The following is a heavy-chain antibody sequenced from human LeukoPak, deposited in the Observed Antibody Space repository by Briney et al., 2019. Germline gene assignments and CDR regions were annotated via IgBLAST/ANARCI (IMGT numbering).Heavy chain of an antibody. V-gene: IGHV3-21*01. CDR2: ISSSSSYI. CDR3: ACADIVVVPAAIGPPYGMDV. J-gene: IGHJ6*04. CDR1: GFTFSSYS. D-gene: IGHD2-2*02. Sequence: GGSLRLSCAASGFTFSSYSMNWVRQAPGKGLEWVSSISSSSSYIYYADSVKGRFTISRDNAKNSLYLQMISLRAEDMAVYYCACADIVVVPAAIGPPYGMDVWGEGTTVTVSS.